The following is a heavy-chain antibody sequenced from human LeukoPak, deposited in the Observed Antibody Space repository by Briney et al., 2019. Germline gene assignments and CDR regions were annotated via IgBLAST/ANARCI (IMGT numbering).Heavy chain of an antibody. J-gene: IGHJ4*02. V-gene: IGHV3-13*01. Sequence: GGSLRLSCATSGFTFSNHAMHWVRQPTGKGLEWVSAIGTAGDTFYSGSVKGRFTISRENAKNSLSLQMNSLRAEDTAVYYCVRQQTPHGNFDYWGQGTLVTVSS. CDR1: GFTFSNHA. CDR3: VRQQTPHGNFDY. CDR2: IGTAGDT. D-gene: IGHD1-26*01.